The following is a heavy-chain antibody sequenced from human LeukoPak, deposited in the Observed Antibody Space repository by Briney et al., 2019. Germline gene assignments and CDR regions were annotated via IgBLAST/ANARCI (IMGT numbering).Heavy chain of an antibody. Sequence: GGSLRASCAASGFSFAAYGMLWVRQAPGEGLEWDSFIILHGETTYYSDSVKGRFTISRDRRKNSLYLQINSLRTEDTGFYYCAKDLGPRGVGATPQYGGQGTVVIVSS. CDR3: AKDLGPRGVGATPQY. CDR1: GFSFAAYG. J-gene: IGHJ4*02. D-gene: IGHD1-26*01. CDR2: IILHGETT. V-gene: IGHV3-43D*03.